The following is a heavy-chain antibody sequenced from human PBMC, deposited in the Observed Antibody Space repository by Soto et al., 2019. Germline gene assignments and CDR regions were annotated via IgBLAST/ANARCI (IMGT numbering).Heavy chain of an antibody. CDR1: GYTFTGYY. D-gene: IGHD3-3*01. V-gene: IGHV1-2*04. Sequence: ASVKVSCKASGYTFTGYYMHWVRQAPGQGLAWMGWINPNSGGTNYAQKFQGWVTMTRDTSISTAYMELSRLRSDDTAVYYCARGMDRSGYSTYYYYYGMDVWGQGTTGTVSS. CDR2: INPNSGGT. CDR3: ARGMDRSGYSTYYYYYGMDV. J-gene: IGHJ6*02.